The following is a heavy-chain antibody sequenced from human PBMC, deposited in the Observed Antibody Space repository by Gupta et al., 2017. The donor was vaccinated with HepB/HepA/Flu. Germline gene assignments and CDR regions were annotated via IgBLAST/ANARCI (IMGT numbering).Heavy chain of an antibody. J-gene: IGHJ4*02. CDR3: AHTSYDILTGYGTIDGGGLDD. CDR2: IYWNDDK. Sequence: QITLKESGPTLVKPTQTLTLTCTFSGFSLSTSGVGVGWIRQPPGKALEWLALIYWNDDKRYSPSLKSRLTITRDTSKNQVVLTMTNMGPVDTATYYGAHTSYDILTGYGTIDGGGLDDWGQGTLVTVSS. V-gene: IGHV2-5*01. CDR1: GFSLSTSGVG. D-gene: IGHD3-9*01.